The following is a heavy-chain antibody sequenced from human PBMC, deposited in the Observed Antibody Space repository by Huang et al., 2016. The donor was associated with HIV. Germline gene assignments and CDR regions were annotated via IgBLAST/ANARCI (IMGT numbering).Heavy chain of an antibody. D-gene: IGHD3-10*01. CDR2: VNHRGRA. CDR3: ARPKMTATPSDLSWSYFDF. Sequence: QVRLEQWGPNLLKPSDTLSLKCAVYGGSFSDYFWTWIRQSPVKWLEWIGEVNHRGRATHDPSLRSRCSMSVDSSKNQFYLNLTSVTAADTAVYFCARPKMTATPSDLSWSYFDFWGRGTPVTVSS. V-gene: IGHV4-34*01. J-gene: IGHJ4*02. CDR1: GGSFSDYF.